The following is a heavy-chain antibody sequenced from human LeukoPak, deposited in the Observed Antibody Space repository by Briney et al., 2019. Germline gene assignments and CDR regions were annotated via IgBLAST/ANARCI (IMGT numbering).Heavy chain of an antibody. D-gene: IGHD1-26*01. CDR2: LYPGDSDT. CDR1: GYRFPSYW. Sequence: GESLKIPCKGSGYRFPSYWIGWVRQVPGKGLEWMGILYPGDSDTRYSPSFQGQVTISADKSISTAYPQWSSLKASDTAMYYCARRHYSGSYYRFDYWGQGTLVTVSS. CDR3: ARRHYSGSYYRFDY. V-gene: IGHV5-51*01. J-gene: IGHJ4*02.